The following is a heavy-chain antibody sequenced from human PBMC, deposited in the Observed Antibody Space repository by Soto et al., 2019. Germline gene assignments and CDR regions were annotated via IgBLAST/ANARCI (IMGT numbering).Heavy chain of an antibody. J-gene: IGHJ4*02. D-gene: IGHD2-15*01. CDR2: ISYDGGNK. Sequence: SLRLSCAASGFTFSSYGMHWVRQAPGKGLEWVAVISYDGGNKYYADSVKGRLTISRDNSKNTLYLQMNSLRAEDTAVYYCAKGIERFDYWGQGTLVTVSS. CDR1: GFTFSSYG. CDR3: AKGIERFDY. V-gene: IGHV3-30*18.